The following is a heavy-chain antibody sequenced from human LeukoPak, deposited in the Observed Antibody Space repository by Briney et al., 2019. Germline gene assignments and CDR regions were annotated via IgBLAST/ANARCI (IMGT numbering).Heavy chain of an antibody. CDR1: GGTFSSYA. Sequence: GASVKVSCKASGGTFSSYAISWVRQAPGQGLEWMGGIIPILGTANYAQKFQGRVTITADESTSTAYMELSSLRSEDTAVYYCARVFYGSGTYYYYGMDVWGKGTTVTVSS. D-gene: IGHD3-10*01. J-gene: IGHJ6*04. CDR3: ARVFYGSGTYYYYGMDV. V-gene: IGHV1-69*13. CDR2: IIPILGTA.